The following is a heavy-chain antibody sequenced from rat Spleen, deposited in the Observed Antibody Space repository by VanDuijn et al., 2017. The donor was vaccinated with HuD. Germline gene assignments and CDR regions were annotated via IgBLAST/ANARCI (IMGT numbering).Heavy chain of an antibody. Sequence: VQMKETGPGLVQTTQTLSVTCTVSGFSLTSYGVHWVRQPPGKGLEWMGYINSAGSTNYNPSLKSRISITRDTSKNQFFLQVNSVTTEDTATYYCTAPKFDYWGQGVMVTVSS. J-gene: IGHJ2*01. D-gene: IGHD3-1*01. CDR2: INSAGST. V-gene: IGHV3-3*01. CDR3: TAPKFDY. CDR1: GFSLTSYG.